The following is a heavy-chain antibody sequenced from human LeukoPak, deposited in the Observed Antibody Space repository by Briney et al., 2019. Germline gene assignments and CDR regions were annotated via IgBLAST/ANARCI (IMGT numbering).Heavy chain of an antibody. V-gene: IGHV4-59*03. J-gene: IGHJ6*03. CDR3: ASLTISSGGGYMDV. CDR1: CDSIRSSY. Sequence: SETLSLTFTVSCDSIRSSYWKWIRQAPGKGLEWIGYVNYMWGTDYNPSLKSRVTISVDKYKNQFYLKLDSVTAADTAVYYCASLTISSGGGYMDVWGRGTTVAVSS. CDR2: VNYMWGT. D-gene: IGHD3-16*01.